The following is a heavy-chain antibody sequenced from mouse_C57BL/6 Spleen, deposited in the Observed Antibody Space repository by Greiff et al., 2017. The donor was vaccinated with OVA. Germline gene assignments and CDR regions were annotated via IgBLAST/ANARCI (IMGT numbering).Heavy chain of an antibody. CDR3: ARIGSYDGYYVYAMDY. J-gene: IGHJ4*01. CDR2: IWWDDDK. CDR1: GFSLSTFGMG. Sequence: QVTLKVCGPGILQPSQTLSLTCSFSGFSLSTFGMGVGWIRQPSGKGLEWLAHIWWDDDKYYNPALKSRLTISKDTSKNQVFLKIANVDTADTATYYCARIGSYDGYYVYAMDYWGQGTSVTVSS. V-gene: IGHV8-8*01. D-gene: IGHD2-3*01.